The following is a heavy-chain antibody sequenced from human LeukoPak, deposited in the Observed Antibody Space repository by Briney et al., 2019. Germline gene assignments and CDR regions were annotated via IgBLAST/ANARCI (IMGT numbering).Heavy chain of an antibody. V-gene: IGHV4-39*01. CDR3: ARAGLGTYYGTYYFDY. J-gene: IGHJ4*02. D-gene: IGHD1-26*01. CDR1: GGSISSSSYY. CDR2: IYYSGST. Sequence: SETLSLTCTVSGGSISSSSYYWGWIRQPPGKGLEWIGSIYYSGSTYYNPSLKSRVTISVDTSKNQFSLRLSSVTAADTAVCYCARAGLGTYYGTYYFDYWGQGTLVTVSS.